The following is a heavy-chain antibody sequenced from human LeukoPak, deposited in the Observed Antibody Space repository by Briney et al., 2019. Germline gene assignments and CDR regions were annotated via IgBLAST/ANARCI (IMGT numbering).Heavy chain of an antibody. CDR3: ARDRGSYYGRDYFDY. J-gene: IGHJ4*02. CDR2: IYHSGST. CDR1: GGSISSGDYY. V-gene: IGHV4-39*07. D-gene: IGHD1-26*01. Sequence: SETLSLTCTVSGGSISSGDYYWGWIRQPPGKGLEWIGSIYHSGSTYYNPSLKSRVTISVDTSKNQFSLKLSSVTAADTAVYYCARDRGSYYGRDYFDYWGQGTLVTVSS.